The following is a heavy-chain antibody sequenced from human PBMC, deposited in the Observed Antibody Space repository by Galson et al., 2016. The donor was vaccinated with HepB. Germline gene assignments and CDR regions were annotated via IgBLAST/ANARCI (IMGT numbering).Heavy chain of an antibody. CDR1: GFSFSSYA. CDR3: ASRWDSFDV. V-gene: IGHV3-23*01. D-gene: IGHD6-19*01. CDR2: ITGRGNIT. J-gene: IGHJ3*01. Sequence: SLRLSCAASGFSFSSYAMSWVRQAPGKGLEWVSTITGRGNITYYADSVEGRFTVSRDNSKNTLYLLLNSLRAEDTSLYYCASRWDSFDVWGQGTMVTVSS.